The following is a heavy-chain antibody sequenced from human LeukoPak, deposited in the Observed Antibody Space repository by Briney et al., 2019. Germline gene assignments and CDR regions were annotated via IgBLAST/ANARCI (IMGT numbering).Heavy chain of an antibody. Sequence: GGSLRLSCAASGFTFSSYGMHWVRQAPGKGLEWVAVIWYGGSNKYYADSVKGRFTISRDNSKNTLYLQKNSLRAEDTAVYYCAKDRRDYGGNSGGFDYWGQGTLVTVSS. CDR2: IWYGGSNK. J-gene: IGHJ4*02. CDR3: AKDRRDYGGNSGGFDY. V-gene: IGHV3-30*02. D-gene: IGHD4-23*01. CDR1: GFTFSSYG.